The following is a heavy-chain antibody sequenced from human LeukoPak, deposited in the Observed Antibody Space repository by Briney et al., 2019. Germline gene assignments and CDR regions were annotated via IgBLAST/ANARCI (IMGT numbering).Heavy chain of an antibody. V-gene: IGHV4-59*12. J-gene: IGHJ6*03. D-gene: IGHD4-17*01. CDR3: ARGFGVTTYYYMDV. CDR1: GGSISGYY. Sequence: SETLSLTCTVSGGSISGYYWTWIRQPPGKGLEWIGNVDYSGSTNFHPSLKSRVIVSLDMSKNKFSLKLSSVTAADTAVYYCARGFGVTTYYYMDVWGKGTTVTVSS. CDR2: VDYSGST.